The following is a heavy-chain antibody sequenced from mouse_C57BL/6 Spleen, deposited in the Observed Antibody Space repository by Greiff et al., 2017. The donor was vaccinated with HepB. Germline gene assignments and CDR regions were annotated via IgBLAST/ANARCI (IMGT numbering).Heavy chain of an antibody. V-gene: IGHV14-1*01. J-gene: IGHJ2*01. CDR2: IDPEDGDT. CDR1: GFNIKDYY. Sequence: SGAELVRPGASVKLSCTASGFNIKDYYMHWVKQRPEQGLEWIGRIDPEDGDTEYAPKFQGKATMTADTSSNTAYLQLSSLTSEDTAVYYCTLPYYYGSSLYYFDYWGQGTTLTVSS. CDR3: TLPYYYGSSLYYFDY. D-gene: IGHD1-1*01.